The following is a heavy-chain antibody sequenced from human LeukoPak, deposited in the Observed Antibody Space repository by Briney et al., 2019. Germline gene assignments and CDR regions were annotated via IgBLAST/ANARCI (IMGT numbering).Heavy chain of an antibody. CDR1: GYTFTGYY. J-gene: IGHJ4*02. CDR2: INPNSGGT. Sequence: ASVKVSCKAPGYTFTGYYMHWVRQAPGQGLEWMGRINPNSGGTNYAQKFQGRVTMTRDTSISTAYMELSRLRSDDTAVYYCARDYQGYEYYFDYWGQGTLVTVSS. D-gene: IGHD5-12*01. V-gene: IGHV1-2*06. CDR3: ARDYQGYEYYFDY.